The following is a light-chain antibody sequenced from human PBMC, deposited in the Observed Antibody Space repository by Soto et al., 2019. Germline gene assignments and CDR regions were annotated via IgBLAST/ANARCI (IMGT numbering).Light chain of an antibody. CDR2: DAS. CDR1: QGISSA. Sequence: AIQLTQSPSSLSASVGDRVTITCRASQGISSALAWYQQKPGKAPKLLIYDASSLESGVPSRFSGSGSGTDFTLTIRSLQTQDFANYYCQQFNNYPLTFGGATKVDI. CDR3: QQFNNYPLT. J-gene: IGKJ4*01. V-gene: IGKV1D-13*01.